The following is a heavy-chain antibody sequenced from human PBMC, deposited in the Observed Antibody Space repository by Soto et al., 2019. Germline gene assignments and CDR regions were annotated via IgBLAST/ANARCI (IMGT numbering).Heavy chain of an antibody. CDR1: GYTFTSYY. D-gene: IGHD2-2*01. Sequence: GASVKVSCKASGYTFTSYYMHWVRQAPGQGHEWMGIINPSGGSTNYAQKFQGRVTMTRDTSTSTVYMELSSLRSEDTAVYYCARLSTGPPKAFDIWGQGTMVTVSS. V-gene: IGHV1-46*01. CDR3: ARLSTGPPKAFDI. J-gene: IGHJ3*02. CDR2: INPSGGST.